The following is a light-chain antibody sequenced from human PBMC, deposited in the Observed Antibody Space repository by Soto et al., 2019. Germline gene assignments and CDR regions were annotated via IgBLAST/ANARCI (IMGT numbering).Light chain of an antibody. CDR3: MQALHSFT. J-gene: IGKJ3*01. Sequence: DIVMTQSPLSLPFTPGEPASSSCRSSQSLLHSNGYNDLDWYLQKPGQSPQLLIYLGSTRASGVPERFSGRGSGTDFTLNISRVEADDVGVYYCMQALHSFTFGPGTKVHIK. V-gene: IGKV2-28*01. CDR1: QSLLHSNGYND. CDR2: LGS.